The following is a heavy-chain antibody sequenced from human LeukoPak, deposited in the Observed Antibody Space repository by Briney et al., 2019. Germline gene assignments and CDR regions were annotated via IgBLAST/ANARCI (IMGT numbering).Heavy chain of an antibody. V-gene: IGHV4-59*01. CDR3: VRSKSGAYGWFDP. J-gene: IGHJ5*02. Sequence: SETLSLTCTVSGGSISGYVWTWIRQPPGKGLEGIGYIYYTGNTNYNPSLKSRVTISIDTSKNHFSLNVNSVTAADVAVYYCVRSKSGAYGWFDPWGPGTLVTVSS. CDR1: GGSISGYV. CDR2: IYYTGNT. D-gene: IGHD2-15*01.